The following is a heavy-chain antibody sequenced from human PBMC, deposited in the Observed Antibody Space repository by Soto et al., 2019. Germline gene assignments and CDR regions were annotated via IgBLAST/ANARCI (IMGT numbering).Heavy chain of an antibody. CDR3: ARAPILRFLEWLTEDYYYYMDV. V-gene: IGHV4-59*01. Sequence: KPSETLSLTCTVSGGSISSYYWSWIRQPPGKGLEWIGYIYYSGSTNYNPSLKSRVTISVDTSKNQFSLKLSSVTAADTAVYYCARAPILRFLEWLTEDYYYYMDVWGKGTTVTVSS. CDR2: IYYSGST. D-gene: IGHD3-3*01. J-gene: IGHJ6*03. CDR1: GGSISSYY.